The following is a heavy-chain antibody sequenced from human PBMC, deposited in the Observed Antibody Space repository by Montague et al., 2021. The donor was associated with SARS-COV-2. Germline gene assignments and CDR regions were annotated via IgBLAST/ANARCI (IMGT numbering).Heavy chain of an antibody. V-gene: IGHV4-59*01. J-gene: IGHJ4*02. CDR2: IYYSGST. CDR1: GGSISGYY. CDR3: ARTRGYDPLFDF. D-gene: IGHD5-12*01. Sequence: SETLSLTCTVSGGSISGYYWSWIRQSPGKGLEWIGYIYYSGSTKYNPFLESRVTVSVDRSKNQVSLKLSSVTPADTAVYYCARTRGYDPLFDFWGQGTLVTVSS.